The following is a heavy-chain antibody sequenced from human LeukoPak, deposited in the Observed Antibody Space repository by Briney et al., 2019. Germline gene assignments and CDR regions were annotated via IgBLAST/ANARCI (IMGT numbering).Heavy chain of an antibody. CDR1: GYRFTSYW. V-gene: IGHV5-51*01. CDR3: ARHWRQGFDY. CDR2: FYPGDSDT. Sequence: GESFQISCKGSGYRFTSYWIGWVRQLPGKGLEWMGIFYPGDSDTRYSPSFQGQVTISADKSMSPPYLQWSSLKASDTPMYYCARHWRQGFDYWGQGTLVTVSS. J-gene: IGHJ4*02.